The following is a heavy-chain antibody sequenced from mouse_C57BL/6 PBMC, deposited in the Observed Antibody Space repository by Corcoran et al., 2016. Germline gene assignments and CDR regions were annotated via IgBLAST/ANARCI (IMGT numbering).Heavy chain of an antibody. CDR3: ARYTPVVVGDY. Sequence: EVQLQQSGPELVKTGASVKISCKASGYTFTDYYMNWVKQSHGKSLEWIGDINPNNGGTSYNQKLKGKATLTVDKSSSTAYMELRSLTSEDSAVYYCARYTPVVVGDYWGQGTTLTVSS. V-gene: IGHV1-26*01. CDR2: INPNNGGT. D-gene: IGHD1-1*01. CDR1: GYTFTDYY. J-gene: IGHJ2*01.